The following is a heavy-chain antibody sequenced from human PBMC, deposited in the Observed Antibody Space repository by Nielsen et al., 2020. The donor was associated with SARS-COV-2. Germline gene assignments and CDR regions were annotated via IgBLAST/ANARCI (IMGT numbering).Heavy chain of an antibody. CDR3: ARHGSGIADYYYYGMDV. D-gene: IGHD6-13*01. J-gene: IGHJ6*02. CDR1: GYSFTSYW. V-gene: IGHV5-51*01. Sequence: GGSLRLSCKGSGYSFTSYWIGWVRQMPGKGLEWMGIIYPGDSDTRYSPSFQGQVTISADKSISTVYLQWSSLKASDTAMYYCARHGSGIADYYYYGMDVWGQGTTVTVSS. CDR2: IYPGDSDT.